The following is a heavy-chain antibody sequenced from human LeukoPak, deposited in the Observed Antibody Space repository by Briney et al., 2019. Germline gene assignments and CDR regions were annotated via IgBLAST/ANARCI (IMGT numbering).Heavy chain of an antibody. Sequence: SETLSLTCTVSGDSISSDTYYWNWIRQPAGKGLEWIGRIYTSGDTYYNPSLKSRVTISVDTSKNQFSLKLTSVTAADAAMYYCAREYRSGYFYVHDAFDMWGQGTMVIVSS. CDR1: GDSISSDTYY. CDR2: IYTSGDT. CDR3: AREYRSGYFYVHDAFDM. V-gene: IGHV4-61*02. J-gene: IGHJ3*02. D-gene: IGHD3-22*01.